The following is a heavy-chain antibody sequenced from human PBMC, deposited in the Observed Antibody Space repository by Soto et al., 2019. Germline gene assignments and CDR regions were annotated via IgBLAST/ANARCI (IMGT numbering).Heavy chain of an antibody. J-gene: IGHJ4*02. CDR3: ARALTSAAGLYFDY. CDR2: IHTTENT. D-gene: IGHD6-13*01. CDR1: GDSISSYY. Sequence: SETLSLTCTVSGDSISSYYWSWIRQPAGKGMEWIGRIHTTENTNYNPSLRSRVTMSVDTSNNQFSLKQTSLTAADTAVYYCARALTSAAGLYFDYWGQGTLVTVSS. V-gene: IGHV4-4*07.